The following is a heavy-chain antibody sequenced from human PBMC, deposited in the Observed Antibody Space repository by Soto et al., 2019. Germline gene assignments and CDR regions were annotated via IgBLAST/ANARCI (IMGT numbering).Heavy chain of an antibody. V-gene: IGHV4-59*01. CDR3: ARIGDSIVGAFDI. J-gene: IGHJ3*02. Sequence: QVQLQESGPGLVKPSETLSLTCTVSGGSISSYYWSWIRQPPGKGLEWIGYIYYSGSTNYNPSLKSRVTISVDTSKIQFSLKLSSVTAADTAVYYCARIGDSIVGAFDIWGQGTMVTVSS. CDR1: GGSISSYY. D-gene: IGHD3-22*01. CDR2: IYYSGST.